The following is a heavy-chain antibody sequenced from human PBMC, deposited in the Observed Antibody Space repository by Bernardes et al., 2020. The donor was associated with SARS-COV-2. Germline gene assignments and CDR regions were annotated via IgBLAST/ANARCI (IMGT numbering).Heavy chain of an antibody. V-gene: IGHV1-8*01. CDR1: GYPFNTYD. CDR2: LNPNSGGT. J-gene: IGHJ5*02. D-gene: IGHD5-12*01. CDR3: ARLDGYDSRPLDH. Sequence: ASVKVSCKASGYPFNTYDINWVRLAPGLGLEWMGYLNPNSGGTGFAQKFKGRVTLTWDTSTTTAYMELSSLTSEDSAIYYCARLDGYDSRPLDHWGQGTQVTVSS.